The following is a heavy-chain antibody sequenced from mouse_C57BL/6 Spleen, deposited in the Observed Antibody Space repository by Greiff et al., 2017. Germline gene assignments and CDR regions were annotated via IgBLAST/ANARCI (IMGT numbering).Heavy chain of an antibody. CDR3: TRQTAQAVDY. CDR2: IDPSDSYT. Sequence: QVQLQQPGAELVMPGASVKLSCKASGYTFTSYWMHWVKQRPGQGLEWIGEIDPSDSYTNYNQKFKGKSTLTVDKSSSTAYMQLSSLTSEDSAVYYCTRQTAQAVDYWGQGTTLTVSS. V-gene: IGHV1-69*01. CDR1: GYTFTSYW. D-gene: IGHD3-2*02. J-gene: IGHJ2*01.